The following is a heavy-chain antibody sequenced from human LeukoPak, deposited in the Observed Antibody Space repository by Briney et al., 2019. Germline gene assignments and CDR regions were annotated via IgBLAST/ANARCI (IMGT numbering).Heavy chain of an antibody. V-gene: IGHV3-48*01. CDR2: ISGSSNTK. CDR3: ARGIFYGSGSQSFDY. Sequence: PGGSLRLSCAASGFTFSYYSMSWIRQAPGEGLEWISYISGSSNTKHFADSVKGRFTISRDNAKESLYLQMDSLRAEDTAFYYCARGIFYGSGSQSFDYWGQGTLVTVSS. J-gene: IGHJ4*02. D-gene: IGHD3-10*01. CDR1: GFTFSYYS.